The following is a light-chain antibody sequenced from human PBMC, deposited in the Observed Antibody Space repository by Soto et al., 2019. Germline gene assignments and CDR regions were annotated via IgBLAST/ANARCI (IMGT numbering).Light chain of an antibody. V-gene: IGLV1-36*01. CDR1: SSNIGNNA. CDR2: YDD. Sequence: QSVLTQPPSVSEAPRQRVTISFSGSSSNIGNNAVNWYQQFPGKAPKLLIYYDDLLSSGVSDRFSGSKSGTSASLAISGLQSEDEADYYCVTWDDSLNGPVFGGGTKVTVL. J-gene: IGLJ3*02. CDR3: VTWDDSLNGPV.